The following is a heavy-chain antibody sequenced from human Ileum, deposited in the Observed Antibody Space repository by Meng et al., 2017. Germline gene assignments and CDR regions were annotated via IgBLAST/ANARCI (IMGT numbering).Heavy chain of an antibody. J-gene: IGHJ1*01. CDR3: VNYCSGGKCSPNEKTQH. V-gene: IGHV4-4*02. D-gene: IGHD2-15*01. Sequence: QMQLQESGPGLVKPSGTLSLTCGVAGGSFSSGNWWGGVRQPPGKGLEWIGEIFHTGNTNYNPSLQSRVSLSIDKSKNQFSLKVISVTAADTAVYYCVNYCSGGKCSPNEKTQHWGQGTLVTVSS. CDR2: IFHTGNT. CDR1: GGSFSSGNW.